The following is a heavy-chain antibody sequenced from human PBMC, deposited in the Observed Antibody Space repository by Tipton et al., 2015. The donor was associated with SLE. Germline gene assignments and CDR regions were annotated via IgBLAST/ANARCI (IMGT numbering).Heavy chain of an antibody. D-gene: IGHD6-6*01. CDR3: ARATGEYSSSFYYYMDV. CDR2: IFYGGST. CDR1: GGSISSGGYY. J-gene: IGHJ6*03. Sequence: TLSLTCTVSGGSISSGGYYWSWIRQHPGRGLEWIGYIFYGGSTYYNPSLKSRVSMSVDTSKSQFSLKLTSVTAADTAGYYCARATGEYSSSFYYYMDVWGKGTTVTVSS. V-gene: IGHV4-31*03.